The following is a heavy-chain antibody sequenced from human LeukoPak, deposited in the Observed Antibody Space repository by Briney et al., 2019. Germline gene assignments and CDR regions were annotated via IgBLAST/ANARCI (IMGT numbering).Heavy chain of an antibody. Sequence: GASVKVPCKASGYTFNTYGITWVRQAPGQGLEWMGWISPYNGNTNYAQKFQGRVTLTTDTSTSTAYMELRSLRSDDTAVYYCARGPHERSGYPDDWGQGTLVTVSS. D-gene: IGHD3-22*01. J-gene: IGHJ4*02. CDR3: ARGPHERSGYPDD. V-gene: IGHV1-18*01. CDR1: GYTFNTYG. CDR2: ISPYNGNT.